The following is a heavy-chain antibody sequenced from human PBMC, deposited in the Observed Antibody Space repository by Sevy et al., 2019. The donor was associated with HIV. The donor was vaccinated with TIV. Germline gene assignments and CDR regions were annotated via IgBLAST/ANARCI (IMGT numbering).Heavy chain of an antibody. CDR1: GFSFNDYA. J-gene: IGHJ4*02. CDR2: INWDGSEK. Sequence: GGSLRLSCATSGFSFNDYAMHWVRQAPGKGLEWVSGINWDGSEKDYVDSVEGRFTISRNNDKKSLYLQMSSLRREDTALYFCARGGFYFGSEDYYGKAGYDSWGPGTVVTVSS. CDR3: ARGGFYFGSEDYYGKAGYDS. D-gene: IGHD3-10*01. V-gene: IGHV3-9*01.